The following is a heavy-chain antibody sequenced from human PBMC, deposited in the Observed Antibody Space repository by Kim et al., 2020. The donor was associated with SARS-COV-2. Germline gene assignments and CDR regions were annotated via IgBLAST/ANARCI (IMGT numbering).Heavy chain of an antibody. CDR3: ARDGFYDYITIFGVAISTPNYYYYGMDV. CDR2: IKQDGSEK. D-gene: IGHD3-3*01. V-gene: IGHV3-7*01. Sequence: GGSLRLSCAASGFTFSSYWMSWVRQAPGKGLEWVANIKQDGSEKYYVDSVKGRFTISRDNAKNSLYLQMNSLRAEDTAVYYCARDGFYDYITIFGVAISTPNYYYYGMDVWGQGTTVTVSS. J-gene: IGHJ6*02. CDR1: GFTFSSYW.